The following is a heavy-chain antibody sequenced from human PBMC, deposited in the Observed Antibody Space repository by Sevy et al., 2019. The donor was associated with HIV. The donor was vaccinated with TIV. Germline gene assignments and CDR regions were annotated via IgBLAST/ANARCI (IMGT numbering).Heavy chain of an antibody. J-gene: IGHJ4*02. V-gene: IGHV3-30-3*01. CDR1: GFTFSSYA. D-gene: IGHD2-2*01. CDR2: ISYDGSNK. CDR3: ARETIGYCSSISCHYFDY. Sequence: GGSLRLSCAASGFTFSSYAMHWVRQAPGKGLEWVAVISYDGSNKYYADSVKGRFTISRDNAKNSLYLQMNSLRAEDSAVYYCARETIGYCSSISCHYFDYWGQGTLVTVSS.